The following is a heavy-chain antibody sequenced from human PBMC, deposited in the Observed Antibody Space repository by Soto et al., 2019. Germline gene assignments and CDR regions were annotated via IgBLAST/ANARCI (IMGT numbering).Heavy chain of an antibody. CDR3: ATTGGDCTKCVCYDF. CDR2: ISPNNGNT. CDR1: GYTSIKYG. Sequence: ASVKVSCKASGYTSIKYGISWVRQAPGQGLEWVGWISPNNGNTYYAQNLQGRITVTRDTSTSTAYMELRSLRSDDTAVYYCATTGGDCTKCVCYDFWGQGTLVTVSS. D-gene: IGHD2-8*01. J-gene: IGHJ4*02. V-gene: IGHV1-18*01.